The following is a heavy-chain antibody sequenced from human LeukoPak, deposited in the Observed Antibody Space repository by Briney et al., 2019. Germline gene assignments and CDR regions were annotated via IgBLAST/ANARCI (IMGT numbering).Heavy chain of an antibody. Sequence: SETLSLTCAVYGGSFSGYYWSWIRQPPGKGLEWIGEINHSGSTNYNPSLKSRVTISVDTSKNQFSLKLSSVTAADTAVYYCAAGGWLPPYWGQGTLVTVSS. D-gene: IGHD3-22*01. CDR3: AAGGWLPPY. J-gene: IGHJ4*02. CDR1: GGSFSGYY. CDR2: INHSGST. V-gene: IGHV4-34*01.